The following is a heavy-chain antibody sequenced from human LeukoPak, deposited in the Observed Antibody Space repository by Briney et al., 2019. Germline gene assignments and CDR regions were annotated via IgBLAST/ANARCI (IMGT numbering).Heavy chain of an antibody. CDR2: IYYSGST. CDR1: GGSISSSSYY. Sequence: SETLSLTCTVSGGSISSSSYYWGWIRQPPGKGLEWIGSIYYSGSTYYNPSLKSRVTISVDTSKNQFSLKLSSVTAADTAVYYCAGDYGGNPDPWGQGTLVTVSS. V-gene: IGHV4-39*01. J-gene: IGHJ5*02. D-gene: IGHD4-23*01. CDR3: AGDYGGNPDP.